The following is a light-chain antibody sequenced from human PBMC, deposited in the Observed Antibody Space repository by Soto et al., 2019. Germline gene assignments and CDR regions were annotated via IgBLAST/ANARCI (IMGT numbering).Light chain of an antibody. Sequence: DIQMTQSPSSLSASAGDTVTITCRASQGINNYLAWFQQRPGKVPKLLIYAASTLQSGVPSRFRGSRSGTDFTLTISSLQPEDVATFYCQNYDSVPRTFGQGTKVEIK. V-gene: IGKV1-27*01. CDR1: QGINNY. J-gene: IGKJ1*01. CDR3: QNYDSVPRT. CDR2: AAS.